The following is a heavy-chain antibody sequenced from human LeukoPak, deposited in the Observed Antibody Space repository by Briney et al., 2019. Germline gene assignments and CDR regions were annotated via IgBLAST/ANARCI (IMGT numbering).Heavy chain of an antibody. CDR3: ARERWEGGSYVMGFDY. Sequence: KPSETLSLTCTLSGGSFSNYYWTWIRQPPGKGLEWLGHIYYSGSTYYNPSLKSRITISVDTSKNQFSLRLSSVTAADTAVYYCARERWEGGSYVMGFDYWGQGALVTVSS. J-gene: IGHJ4*02. CDR2: IYYSGST. CDR1: GGSFSNYY. D-gene: IGHD1-26*01. V-gene: IGHV4-59*01.